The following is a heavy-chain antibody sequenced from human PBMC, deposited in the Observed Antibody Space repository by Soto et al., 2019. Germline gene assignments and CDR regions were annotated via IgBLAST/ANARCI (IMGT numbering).Heavy chain of an antibody. Sequence: SETLSLTCRVSGDTISDTIYYWGWIRQAPGKGLEWIGSIHYSGSTQSHASLKTRVTISVDTSKNEFSLRLRSVTAADTAVDCCARQLKEVAAAMAYWGQGIQVTVSS. CDR2: IHYSGST. CDR1: GDTISDTIYY. CDR3: ARQLKEVAAAMAY. V-gene: IGHV4-39*01. D-gene: IGHD6-19*01. J-gene: IGHJ4*02.